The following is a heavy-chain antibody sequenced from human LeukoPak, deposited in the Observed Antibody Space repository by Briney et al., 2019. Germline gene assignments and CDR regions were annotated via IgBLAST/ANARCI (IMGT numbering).Heavy chain of an antibody. V-gene: IGHV1-2*06. Sequence: GASVKVSCKASGYTFTGYYMHWVRQAPGQGLEWMGRINPNSGGTNYAQKFQGRVTMTRDTSISTAYMELSRLRSDDTAVYYCARARHYYDSSGYPNFDYWGQGTLVTVSS. D-gene: IGHD3-22*01. CDR3: ARARHYYDSSGYPNFDY. CDR2: INPNSGGT. CDR1: GYTFTGYY. J-gene: IGHJ4*02.